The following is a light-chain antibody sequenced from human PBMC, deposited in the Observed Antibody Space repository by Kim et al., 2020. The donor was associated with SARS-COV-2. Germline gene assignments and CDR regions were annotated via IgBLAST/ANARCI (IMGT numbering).Light chain of an antibody. CDR3: QQYNSNPYS. J-gene: IGKJ2*01. CDR1: QTIYSW. Sequence: DIQMTQSPSTLSASVGDRVTITCRASQTIYSWLAWYQQQAGKPPKLLIYRTSSLQVGVPSRFSGSGSGTEFTLTISSLQPDDFATYFCQQYNSNPYSFGQGTKLEI. CDR2: RTS. V-gene: IGKV1-5*03.